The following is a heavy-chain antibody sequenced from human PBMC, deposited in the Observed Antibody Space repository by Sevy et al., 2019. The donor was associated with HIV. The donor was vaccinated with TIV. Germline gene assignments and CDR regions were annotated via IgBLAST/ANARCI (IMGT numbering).Heavy chain of an antibody. CDR1: GGTFSSYA. J-gene: IGHJ6*02. V-gene: IGHV1-69*13. Sequence: ASVKVSCKASGGTFSSYAISWVRQAPGQGLEWMGGIIPIFGTANYAQKFQGRVTITADESTSTAYMELSSLRSEDTAVYYCARIVRNVDTAMVEPGSSAPHYYYYGMDVWGQGTTVTVSS. CDR2: IIPIFGTA. CDR3: ARIVRNVDTAMVEPGSSAPHYYYYGMDV. D-gene: IGHD5-18*01.